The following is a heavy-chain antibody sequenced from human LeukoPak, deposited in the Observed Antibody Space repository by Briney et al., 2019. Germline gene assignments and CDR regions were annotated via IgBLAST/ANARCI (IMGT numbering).Heavy chain of an antibody. CDR3: AREAGWWERDDAFDV. J-gene: IGHJ3*01. CDR2: ISRSSSHI. V-gene: IGHV3-21*01. D-gene: IGHD2-15*01. Sequence: GGSLRLSCAASGFPFSAYTMNWVRQAPGKGLEWVSSISRSSSHIYYADSVKGRFTISRDNAKNSLYLQMNSLRAEDTAVYYCAREAGWWERDDAFDVWGQGTVVTVSS. CDR1: GFPFSAYT.